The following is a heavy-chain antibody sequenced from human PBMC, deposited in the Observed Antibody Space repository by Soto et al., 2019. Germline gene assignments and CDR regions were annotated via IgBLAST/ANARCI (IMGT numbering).Heavy chain of an antibody. D-gene: IGHD3-9*01. V-gene: IGHV1-24*01. CDR1: GYDLSDLS. CDR3: AREPSDYDILTGFDY. CDR2: FDPEDGET. J-gene: IGHJ4*02. Sequence: ASVKVSCKVSGYDLSDLSLHWARQAPGKGLEWMGGFDPEDGETNYVQKFQGRVSMTVDTSTNTAYLDLSSLTPDDTAVYYCAREPSDYDILTGFDYWGRG.